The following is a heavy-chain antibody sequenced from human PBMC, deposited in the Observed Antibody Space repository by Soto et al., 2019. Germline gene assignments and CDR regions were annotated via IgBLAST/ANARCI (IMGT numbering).Heavy chain of an antibody. Sequence: HPGGSLRLSCAASGFTFSSYGMHWVRQAPGKGLEWVAVIWYDGSNKYYADSVKGRFTISRDNSKNTLYLQMNSLRAEDTAVYYCVRDGASSGSYYPSYYFDYWGQGTLVTVSS. CDR3: VRDGASSGSYYPSYYFDY. V-gene: IGHV3-33*01. CDR2: IWYDGSNK. D-gene: IGHD1-26*01. J-gene: IGHJ4*02. CDR1: GFTFSSYG.